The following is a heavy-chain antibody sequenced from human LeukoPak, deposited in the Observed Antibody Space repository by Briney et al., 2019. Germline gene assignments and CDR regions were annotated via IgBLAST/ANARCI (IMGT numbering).Heavy chain of an antibody. CDR1: GGSISSGGYY. Sequence: LSLTCTVSGGSISSGGYYWSWIRQAPGKGLEWVSYISSSGSTIYYADSVKGRFTISRDNAKNSLYLQMNSLRAEDTAVYYCASGFDSGHYYYYGMDVWGQGTTVTVSS. D-gene: IGHD3-10*01. CDR3: ASGFDSGHYYYYGMDV. J-gene: IGHJ6*02. CDR2: ISSSGSTI. V-gene: IGHV3-11*01.